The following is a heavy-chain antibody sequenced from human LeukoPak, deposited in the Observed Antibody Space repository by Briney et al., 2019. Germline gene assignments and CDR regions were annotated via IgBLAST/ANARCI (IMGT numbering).Heavy chain of an antibody. CDR1: GCTFTSYD. CDR3: ARSWTYDYVWGSYRTSYYFDY. V-gene: IGHV1-8*01. CDR2: MNPNSGNT. J-gene: IGHJ4*02. Sequence: ASVKVSCKASGCTFTSYDINWVRQATGQGLEWMGWMNPNSGNTGYAQKFQGRVTMTRNTSISTAYMELSSLRSEDTAVYYCARSWTYDYVWGSYRTSYYFDYWGQGTLVTVSS. D-gene: IGHD3-16*02.